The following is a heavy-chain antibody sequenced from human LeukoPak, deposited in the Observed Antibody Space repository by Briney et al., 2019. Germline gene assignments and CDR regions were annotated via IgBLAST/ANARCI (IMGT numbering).Heavy chain of an antibody. CDR1: GFTFDDYA. CDR3: AKGINHDLRAFFDY. V-gene: IGHV3-9*01. CDR2: ISWNSGSI. J-gene: IGHJ4*02. Sequence: PGGSLRLSCAASGFTFDDYAMHWVRQAPGKGLEWVSGISWNSGSIGYADSVKGRFTISRDNAKNSLYLQMNSLRAEDRALYYCAKGINHDLRAFFDYWGQGTLVTVSS. D-gene: IGHD1-14*01.